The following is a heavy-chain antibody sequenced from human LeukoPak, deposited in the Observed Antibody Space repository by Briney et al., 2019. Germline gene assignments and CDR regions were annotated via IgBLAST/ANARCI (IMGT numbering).Heavy chain of an antibody. J-gene: IGHJ4*02. CDR3: ANEGPNFDY. CDR2: ISGSGDST. Sequence: GGSLRLSCAASGFTFSSYGMHWVRQAPGKGLEWVSVISGSGDSTHYADSVKGRFTISRDNSKNTVYLQMNSLRAEDTAVYYCANEGPNFDYWGQGTLVTVSS. D-gene: IGHD2-8*01. CDR1: GFTFSSYG. V-gene: IGHV3-23*01.